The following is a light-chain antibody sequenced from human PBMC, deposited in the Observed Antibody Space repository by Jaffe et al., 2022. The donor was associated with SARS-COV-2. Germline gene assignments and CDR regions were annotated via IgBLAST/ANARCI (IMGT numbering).Light chain of an antibody. CDR3: GTWDSSLSAYVV. J-gene: IGLJ2*01. CDR2: DNN. Sequence: QSVLTQPPSVSAAPGQKVTISCSGSSSNIGHNFVSWYQQLPGTAPKLLIYDNNKRPSGIPDRFSGSKSGTSATLGITGLQTGDEAHYYCGTWDSSLSAYVVFGGGTKLTVL. CDR1: SSNIGHNF. V-gene: IGLV1-51*01.